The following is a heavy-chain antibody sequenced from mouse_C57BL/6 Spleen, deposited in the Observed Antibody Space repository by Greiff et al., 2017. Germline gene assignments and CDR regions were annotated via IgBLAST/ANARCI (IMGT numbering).Heavy chain of an antibody. CDR1: GYTFTTYP. Sequence: QVQLQQSGAELVKPGASVKMSCTASGYTFTTYPIEWMKQTHGKSLEWIGNFHTYNDDTKYNENFKGKATFTGENSSITVYLEISRLTTDDSAVYYCARGGYDSDAYFDDWGHGTTLTVAS. CDR2: FHTYNDDT. D-gene: IGHD2-4*01. CDR3: ARGGYDSDAYFDD. V-gene: IGHV1-47*01. J-gene: IGHJ2*01.